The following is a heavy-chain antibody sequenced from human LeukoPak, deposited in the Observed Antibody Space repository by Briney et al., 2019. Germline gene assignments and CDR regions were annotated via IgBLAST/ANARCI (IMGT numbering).Heavy chain of an antibody. Sequence: GGSLRLFCAASGFTFSSYGMHWVRQAPGKGLEWVAFIRYDGSNKYYADSVKGRFTISRDNSKNTLYLQMNSLRAEDTAAYYCAKVLDSLNSSWRYYFDYWGQGTLVTVSS. CDR3: AKVLDSLNSSWRYYFDY. CDR2: IRYDGSNK. CDR1: GFTFSSYG. V-gene: IGHV3-30*02. D-gene: IGHD6-13*01. J-gene: IGHJ4*02.